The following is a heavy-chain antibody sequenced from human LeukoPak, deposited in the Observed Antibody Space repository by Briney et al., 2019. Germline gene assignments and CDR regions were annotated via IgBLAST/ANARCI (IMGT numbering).Heavy chain of an antibody. CDR1: GFAFDEHG. CDR2: INWSGGST. V-gene: IGHV3-20*04. J-gene: IGHJ4*02. D-gene: IGHD6-6*01. CDR3: ARDRSRIAARGFDY. Sequence: GVSLTLSCTASGFAFDEHGMSWVRQVPGKGLEWVSGINWSGGSTGYADPLRGRLTISRDNAKNSLYLQMNSLRAEDTAVYYCARDRSRIAARGFDYWGQGTLVTVSS.